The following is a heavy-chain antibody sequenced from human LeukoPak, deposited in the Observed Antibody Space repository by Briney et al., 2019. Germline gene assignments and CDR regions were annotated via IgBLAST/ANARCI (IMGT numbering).Heavy chain of an antibody. CDR3: ARGELWFGELYFDY. Sequence: PSETLSLTCTVSGGSISSYYWSWIRQPPGKGLEWIGYIYYSGSTNYNPSLKSRVTISVDTSKNQFSLKPSSVTAADTAVYYCARGELWFGELYFDYWGQGTLVTVSS. CDR1: GGSISSYY. V-gene: IGHV4-59*01. CDR2: IYYSGST. D-gene: IGHD3-10*01. J-gene: IGHJ4*02.